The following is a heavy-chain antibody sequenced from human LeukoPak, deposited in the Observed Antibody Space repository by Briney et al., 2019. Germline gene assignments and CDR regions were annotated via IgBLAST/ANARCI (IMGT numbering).Heavy chain of an antibody. CDR3: ARVSGYYYDSSGYYHFDY. J-gene: IGHJ4*02. CDR1: GGSFSGYY. Sequence: SETLSLTCAVYGGSFSGYYWSWIRQPPGKGLEWIGEINHSGSTNYNPSLKSRVTISVGTSKNQFSLKLSSVTAADTAVYYCARVSGYYYDSSGYYHFDYWGQGTLVTVSS. D-gene: IGHD3-22*01. CDR2: INHSGST. V-gene: IGHV4-34*01.